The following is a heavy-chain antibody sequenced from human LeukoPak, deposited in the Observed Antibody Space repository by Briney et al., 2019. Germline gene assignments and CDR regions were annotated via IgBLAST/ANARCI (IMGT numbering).Heavy chain of an antibody. D-gene: IGHD5-18*01. Sequence: GGSLRLSCAASGFTFSDYFMSWIRQAPGKGLEWVSYISSSGSTIYYADSVKGRFTISRDNAKNSLYLQMNSLRAEDTDVYYCARDVGYSYGWIFDYWGQGTLVTVSS. CDR3: ARDVGYSYGWIFDY. CDR1: GFTFSDYF. V-gene: IGHV3-11*01. J-gene: IGHJ4*02. CDR2: ISSSGSTI.